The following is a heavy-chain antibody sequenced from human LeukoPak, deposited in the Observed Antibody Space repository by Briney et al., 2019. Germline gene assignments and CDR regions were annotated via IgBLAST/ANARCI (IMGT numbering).Heavy chain of an antibody. V-gene: IGHV1-69*13. D-gene: IGHD5-12*01. J-gene: IGHJ4*02. CDR3: ARPYSGYEIDIDY. Sequence: ASVKVSCKASGGTFSSYANSWVRQAPGQGLEWMGGIIPIFGTANYAQKFQGRVTITADESTSTAYMELSSLRSEDTAVYYCARPYSGYEIDIDYWGQGTLVTVSS. CDR2: IIPIFGTA. CDR1: GGTFSSYA.